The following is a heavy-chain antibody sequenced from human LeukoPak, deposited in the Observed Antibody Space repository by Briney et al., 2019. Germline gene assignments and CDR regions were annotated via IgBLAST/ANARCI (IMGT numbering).Heavy chain of an antibody. Sequence: KSSGTLSLTCAVSGASIISSNWWGWVRQPPGKGLEWIGEIYHSGSTNSNPSLKSRVTMSGDKSKNQVSLRLSSVTAADTAMYYCASRWRNGMDVWGQGTTVTVSS. CDR2: IYHSGST. J-gene: IGHJ6*02. CDR3: ASRWRNGMDV. V-gene: IGHV4-4*02. CDR1: GASIISSNW. D-gene: IGHD1-1*01.